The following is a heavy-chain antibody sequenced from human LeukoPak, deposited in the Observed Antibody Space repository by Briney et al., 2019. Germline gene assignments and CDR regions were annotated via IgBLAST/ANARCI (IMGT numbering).Heavy chain of an antibody. J-gene: IGHJ4*02. CDR2: ISSSSSYI. CDR3: ARDRWEYGGYDSLKFDY. V-gene: IGHV3-21*01. D-gene: IGHD5-12*01. CDR1: GFTFSSYS. Sequence: GGSLRLSCAASGFTFSSYSMNWVRQAPGKGLEWVSSISSSSSYIYYADSVKGRFTISRDNAKNSLYLQMNSLRAEDTAVYYCARDRWEYGGYDSLKFDYWGQGTLVTVSS.